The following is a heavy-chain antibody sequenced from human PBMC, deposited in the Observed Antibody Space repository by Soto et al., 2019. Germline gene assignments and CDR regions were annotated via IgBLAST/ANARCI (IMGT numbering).Heavy chain of an antibody. J-gene: IGHJ3*02. Sequence: SGDVSCEASGGSVDSCTSSWVRQAPGQGLEWMGRIIPILGIANYAQKFQGRVTITADKSTSTAYMELSRLRSADTAVYYCARDVLPFLDCTTPGAFDIWGQGTPVTVS. CDR3: ARDVLPFLDCTTPGAFDI. D-gene: IGHD3-3*01. V-gene: IGHV1-69*04. CDR2: IIPILGIA. CDR1: GGSVDSCT.